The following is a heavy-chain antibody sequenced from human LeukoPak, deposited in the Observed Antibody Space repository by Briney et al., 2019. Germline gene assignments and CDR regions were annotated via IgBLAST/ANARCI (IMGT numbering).Heavy chain of an antibody. J-gene: IGHJ4*02. V-gene: IGHV3-74*01. CDR3: AKDLNSSGRYEEGFDY. CDR2: INSDGSTT. Sequence: PGGSLRLSCAASGFTFSNNWMHWVRQAPGKGLVWVSRINSDGSTTNYADSVKGRFTVSRDNAKNTLYLQMNSLRAEDTAVYYCAKDLNSSGRYEEGFDYWGQRTLVTVSS. CDR1: GFTFSNNW. D-gene: IGHD6-19*01.